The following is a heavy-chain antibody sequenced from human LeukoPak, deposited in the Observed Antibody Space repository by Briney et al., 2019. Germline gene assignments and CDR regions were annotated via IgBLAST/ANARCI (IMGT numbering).Heavy chain of an antibody. CDR1: GFTFGDYA. CDR2: IRSKPYGGTT. V-gene: IGHV3-49*04. CDR3: TRGDYYDY. J-gene: IGHJ4*02. Sequence: GRSLRLSCTASGFTFGDYAMSWVRQAPGKGLEWVGFIRSKPYGGTTEYAASVKGRFTISRDDSNSLAHLQMNSLKTEDTAVYYCTRGDYYDYWGQGTLVTVSS.